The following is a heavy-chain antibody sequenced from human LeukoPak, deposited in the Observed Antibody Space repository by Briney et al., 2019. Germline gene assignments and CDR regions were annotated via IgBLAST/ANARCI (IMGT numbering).Heavy chain of an antibody. D-gene: IGHD6-13*01. Sequence: GGSLRLSCVVSGFTLDNYGMSWVRQAPGKGLEWVSSINSSASSTNYADSVKGRFSISRDSSKNTLYLQMSSLRADDTAVYYCAKHSSSWFFDYWGQGTLVTVSS. V-gene: IGHV3-23*05. CDR1: GFTLDNYG. J-gene: IGHJ4*02. CDR3: AKHSSSWFFDY. CDR2: INSSASST.